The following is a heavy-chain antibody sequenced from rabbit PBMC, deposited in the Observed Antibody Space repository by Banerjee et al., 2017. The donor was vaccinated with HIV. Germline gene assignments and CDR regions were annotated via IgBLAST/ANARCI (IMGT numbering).Heavy chain of an antibody. D-gene: IGHD4-1*01. V-gene: IGHV1S43*01. Sequence: QEQLEESGGGLVKPEGSLTLTCKASGFDLTTYHYMCWVRQAPGKGLELIACIYSSNGDKWYASWVNGRFTISRSTSLNTVDLKMTSLTVADTATYFCARDLAGVIGWNFGLWGPGTLVTVS. J-gene: IGHJ4*01. CDR1: GFDLTTYHY. CDR3: ARDLAGVIGWNFGL. CDR2: IYSSNGDK.